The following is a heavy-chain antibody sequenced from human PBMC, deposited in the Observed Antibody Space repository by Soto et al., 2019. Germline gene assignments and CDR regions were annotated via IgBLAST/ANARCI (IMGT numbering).Heavy chain of an antibody. Sequence: PSETLSLTCTVSGGSISSGGYYWSWIRQHPGKGLEWIGYIYYSGSTNYNPSLKSRVTISVDTSKNQFSLKLSSVTAADTAVYYCARRYSSRWKFDYWGQGTLVTVSS. D-gene: IGHD6-13*01. CDR1: GGSISSGGYY. CDR3: ARRYSSRWKFDY. J-gene: IGHJ4*02. V-gene: IGHV4-61*08. CDR2: IYYSGST.